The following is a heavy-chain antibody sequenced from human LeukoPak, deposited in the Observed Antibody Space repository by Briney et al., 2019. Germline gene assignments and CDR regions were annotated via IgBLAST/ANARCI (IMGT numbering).Heavy chain of an antibody. CDR2: IRYDGSNK. D-gene: IGHD3-3*01. CDR1: GFTFSSYG. J-gene: IGHJ4*02. CDR3: AKAIFGVVIIKLIDY. Sequence: GGSLRLSCAAFGFTFSSYGMHWVRQAPGKGLEWVAFIRYDGSNKYYADSVKGRFTISRDNSKNTLYLQMNSLRAEDTAVYYCAKAIFGVVIIKLIDYWGQGTLVTVSS. V-gene: IGHV3-30*02.